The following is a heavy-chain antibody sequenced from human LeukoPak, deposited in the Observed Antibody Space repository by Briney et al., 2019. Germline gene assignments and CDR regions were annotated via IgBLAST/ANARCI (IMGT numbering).Heavy chain of an antibody. J-gene: IGHJ5*02. CDR3: ARTRSDWFDP. Sequence: SETLSLTCTVSVGSISSYYWSWIRQPPGKGLEWIGYIYYSGSTNYNPSLKSRVTVSGDTSKNQFSLKLSSVTAADTAVYYCARTRSDWFDPWGQGTLVTVSS. CDR1: VGSISSYY. CDR2: IYYSGST. V-gene: IGHV4-59*08.